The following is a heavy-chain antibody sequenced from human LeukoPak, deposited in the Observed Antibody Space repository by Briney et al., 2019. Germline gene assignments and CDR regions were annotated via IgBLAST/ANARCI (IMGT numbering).Heavy chain of an antibody. CDR1: GGSFSGYY. CDR3: ARSVYGDYFKKTGYFDY. CDR2: INDSGST. V-gene: IGHV4-34*01. D-gene: IGHD4-17*01. J-gene: IGHJ4*02. Sequence: SETLSLTCAVYGGSFSGYYWNWIRQPPGKGLEWIGEINDSGSTNYNPFLKSRVSVSVDTSKKQFSLKVNSVTAADTAVYYCARSVYGDYFKKTGYFDYWGQGTPVIVSS.